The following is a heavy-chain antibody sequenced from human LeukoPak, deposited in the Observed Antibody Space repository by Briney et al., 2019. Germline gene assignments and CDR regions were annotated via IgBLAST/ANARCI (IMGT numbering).Heavy chain of an antibody. CDR1: GFTLRSYW. CDR2: INGDGSTT. J-gene: IGHJ6*02. CDR3: ARDFRNLGLDV. Sequence: PGGSLRLSCAASGFTLRSYWVCWVRQAPGKGLVWVSRINGDGSTTDHADSVRGRFTISRDNAKNTLYLQMNSLRVEDTAIYYCARDFRNLGLDVWGQGTTVTVSS. D-gene: IGHD1-14*01. V-gene: IGHV3-74*01.